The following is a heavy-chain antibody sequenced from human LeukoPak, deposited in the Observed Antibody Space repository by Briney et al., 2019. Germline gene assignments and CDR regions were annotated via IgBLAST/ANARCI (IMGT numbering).Heavy chain of an antibody. CDR1: GGSVSSGSYY. CDR2: IYHSGST. CDR3: ARVAVAGRPVDY. D-gene: IGHD6-19*01. Sequence: ASETLSLTCTVSGGSVSSGSYYWSWIRQPPGKGLEWTGYIYHSGSTNYNPSLKSRVTISVDTSKNQFSLKLSSVTAADTAVYYCARVAVAGRPVDYWGQGTLVTVSS. V-gene: IGHV4-61*01. J-gene: IGHJ4*02.